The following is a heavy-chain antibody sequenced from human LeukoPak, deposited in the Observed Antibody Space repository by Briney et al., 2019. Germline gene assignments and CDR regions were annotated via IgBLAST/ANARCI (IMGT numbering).Heavy chain of an antibody. J-gene: IGHJ6*03. V-gene: IGHV4-59*01. D-gene: IGHD6-19*01. CDR2: IYYSGST. Sequence: MSSETLSLTCTVSGGSISSYYWSWIRQPPGKGLEWIGSIYYSGSTNYNPSLKSRVTISVDTSKNQFSLKLSSVTAADTAVYYCARYGMGIAVTYYYYYMDVWGKGTTVTVSS. CDR3: ARYGMGIAVTYYYYYMDV. CDR1: GGSISSYY.